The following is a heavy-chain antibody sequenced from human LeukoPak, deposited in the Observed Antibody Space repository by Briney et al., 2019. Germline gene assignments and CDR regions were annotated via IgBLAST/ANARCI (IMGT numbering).Heavy chain of an antibody. CDR1: GDSINSGNSH. CDR3: ASYFVGNGGRGY. J-gene: IGHJ4*02. D-gene: IGHD3-10*02. CDR2: VYDSWNN. V-gene: IGHV4-30-4*01. Sequence: SQTLSLTCTVSGDSINSGNSHWTWIRQPPEKGLEWLGSVYDSWNNYYNPSLESRITMSVDTSKNQYSLELSSVIAADTAVYYCASYFVGNGGRGYWGQGALATVSS.